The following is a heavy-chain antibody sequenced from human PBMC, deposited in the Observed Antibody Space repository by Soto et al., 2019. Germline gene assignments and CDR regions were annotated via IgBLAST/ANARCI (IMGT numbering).Heavy chain of an antibody. CDR3: ARNHEQWLVRYYYYGMDV. D-gene: IGHD6-19*01. V-gene: IGHV1-18*01. J-gene: IGHJ6*02. CDR1: GYTFSKYG. Sequence: ASVKVSCKASGYTFSKYGISWVRQAPGQGLEWMGWISAYNGNTNYAQKLQGRVTMTTDTSTSTAYMELRSLRSDDTAVYYCARNHEQWLVRYYYYGMDVWGQGTTVTVSS. CDR2: ISAYNGNT.